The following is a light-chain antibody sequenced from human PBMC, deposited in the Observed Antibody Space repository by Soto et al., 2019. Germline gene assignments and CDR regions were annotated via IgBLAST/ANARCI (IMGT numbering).Light chain of an antibody. CDR1: QSVSGD. CDR3: QQYNNWPIT. CDR2: DAS. J-gene: IGKJ5*01. Sequence: EIVITQSPATLSLSPGERATLSCRASQSVSGDLAWYHHKPGQAPRLLIYDASTRALDTPARFAGSGSGTEFTLTISSLQSEDFAVYFCQQYNNWPITFGQGTRLEIK. V-gene: IGKV3-15*01.